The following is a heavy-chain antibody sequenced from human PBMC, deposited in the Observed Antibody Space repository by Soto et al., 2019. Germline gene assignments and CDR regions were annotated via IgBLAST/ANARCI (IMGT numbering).Heavy chain of an antibody. Sequence: QVQLVESGGGVVQPGRSLRLSCAASGFTFSSYGMHWVRQAPGKGLEWVAVISYDGSNKYYADSVKGRFTISRDNSKNTLYLQMNSLRAEDTAVYYCASTVTTSYYFDYWGQGTLVTVSS. V-gene: IGHV3-30*03. CDR2: ISYDGSNK. CDR1: GFTFSSYG. J-gene: IGHJ4*02. D-gene: IGHD4-17*01. CDR3: ASTVTTSYYFDY.